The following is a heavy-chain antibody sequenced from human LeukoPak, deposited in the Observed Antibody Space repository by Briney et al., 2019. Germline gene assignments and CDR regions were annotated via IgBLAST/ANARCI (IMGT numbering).Heavy chain of an antibody. CDR2: IIPIFGTA. CDR1: GGTFSSYA. CDR3: ARGRYYDFWSGYLEAPSWFDP. V-gene: IGHV1-69*05. Sequence: SVKVSCKASGGTFSSYAISWVRQAPGQGLEWMGGIIPIFGTANYAQKFQGRVTITTDKSTSTAYMELSSLRSEDTAVYYCARGRYYDFWSGYLEAPSWFDPWGQGTLVTVSS. D-gene: IGHD3-3*01. J-gene: IGHJ5*02.